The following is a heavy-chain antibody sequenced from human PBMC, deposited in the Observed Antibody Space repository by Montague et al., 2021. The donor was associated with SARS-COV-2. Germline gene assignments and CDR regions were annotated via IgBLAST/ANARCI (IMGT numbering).Heavy chain of an antibody. V-gene: IGHV4-59*08. CDR2: ISHSGST. Sequence: SETLSLTCTVSGGSISSFYWSWFRQPPGKGLEWIGDISHSGSTNYNPSLTSRVTMSVDTSKNQFSLKVNSVTAADTAVYYCARHYSATFTAVYWGQGTLVTVSS. CDR3: ARHYSATFTAVY. J-gene: IGHJ4*02. D-gene: IGHD2-15*01. CDR1: GGSISSFY.